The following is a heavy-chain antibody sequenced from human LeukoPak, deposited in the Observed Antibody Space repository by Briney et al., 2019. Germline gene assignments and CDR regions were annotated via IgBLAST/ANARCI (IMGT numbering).Heavy chain of an antibody. CDR3: AREYSSSSGNAFDY. J-gene: IGHJ4*02. CDR2: ISSSGSTR. Sequence: PGGSLRLSCAASGFSFSNYEMNWVRQAPGKGLEWVSYISSSGSTRHYADSVKGRFTISRDNAKNSLYLQMNSLRAEDTAVYYCAREYSSSSGNAFDYWGQGTLVTVSS. CDR1: GFSFSNYE. V-gene: IGHV3-48*03. D-gene: IGHD6-6*01.